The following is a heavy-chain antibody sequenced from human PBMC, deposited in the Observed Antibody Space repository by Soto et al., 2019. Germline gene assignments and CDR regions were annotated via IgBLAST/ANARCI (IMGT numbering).Heavy chain of an antibody. Sequence: PSETLSLTCAVYGGSFSGYYWSWIRQPPGKGLEWIGEINHSGSTNYNPSLKSRVTISVDTSKNQFSLKLSSVTAADTAVYYCARATSGAWFDPWGQGTLVTVSS. D-gene: IGHD3-10*01. CDR2: INHSGST. V-gene: IGHV4-34*01. J-gene: IGHJ5*02. CDR1: GGSFSGYY. CDR3: ARATSGAWFDP.